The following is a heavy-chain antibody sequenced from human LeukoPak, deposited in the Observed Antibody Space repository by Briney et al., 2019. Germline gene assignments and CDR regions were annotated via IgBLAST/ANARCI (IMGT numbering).Heavy chain of an antibody. CDR3: ARDQQLVLDY. CDR1: GFTFSNAW. Sequence: QAGGSLRLSCAASGFTFSNAWMSWVRQAPGKGLEWVSAISGSGGSTYYADSVKGRFTISRDNSKNTLYLQMNSLRSEDTAVYYCARDQQLVLDYWGQGTLVTVSS. V-gene: IGHV3-23*01. D-gene: IGHD6-6*01. CDR2: ISGSGGST. J-gene: IGHJ4*02.